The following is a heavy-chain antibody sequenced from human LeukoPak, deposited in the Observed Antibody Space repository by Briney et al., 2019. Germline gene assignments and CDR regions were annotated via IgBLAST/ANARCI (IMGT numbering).Heavy chain of an antibody. Sequence: PSETLSLTCTVSGGSISSYYWSWIRQPPGKGLEWIGCIYYSGSTNYNPSLKSRVTISVDTSKNQFSLKLSSVTAADTAVYYCARVRGYSYGYLDSWGQGTLVTVSS. V-gene: IGHV4-59*01. J-gene: IGHJ4*02. CDR1: GGSISSYY. D-gene: IGHD5-18*01. CDR2: IYYSGST. CDR3: ARVRGYSYGYLDS.